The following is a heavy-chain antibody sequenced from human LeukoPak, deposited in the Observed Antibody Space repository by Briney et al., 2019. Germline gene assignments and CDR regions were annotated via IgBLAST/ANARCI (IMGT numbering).Heavy chain of an antibody. CDR1: GFIFSNYE. D-gene: IGHD3-16*02. J-gene: IGHJ4*02. CDR2: INSSANTI. V-gene: IGHV3-48*03. CDR3: VREAFDYIWGTYRLFEF. Sequence: GGSLRLSCGASGFIFSNYEMNWVRQAPGKGLEWISYINSSANTIYYRDSVKGRFTISRDNARSSLYLQMNSLRAEDTAVYYCVREAFDYIWGTYRLFEFWGQGTLVTVSS.